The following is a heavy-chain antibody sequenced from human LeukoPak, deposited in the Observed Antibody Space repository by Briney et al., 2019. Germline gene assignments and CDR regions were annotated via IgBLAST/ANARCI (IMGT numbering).Heavy chain of an antibody. CDR3: VKSAGKDGYRDVFDI. V-gene: IGHV3-23*01. CDR1: GITFRNSA. J-gene: IGHJ3*02. CDR2: ITKSGDQT. Sequence: GGSLRLSCVPSGITFRNSALSWVRQAPGKGLEWVSTITKSGDQTHYADSVRGLFTISRDIFKNTLYLQMNSLRAEDTAVYHCVKSAGKDGYRDVFDIWGQGTVVTVSS. D-gene: IGHD5-24*01.